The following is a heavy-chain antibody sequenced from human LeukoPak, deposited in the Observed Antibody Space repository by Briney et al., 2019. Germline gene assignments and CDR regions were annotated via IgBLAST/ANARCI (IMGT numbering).Heavy chain of an antibody. CDR1: GGSFSGYY. CDR2: INHSGST. V-gene: IGHV4-34*01. J-gene: IGHJ4*02. Sequence: SETLSLTCAVYGGSFSGYYWSWIRQPPGKGLEWIGEINHSGSTNYNPSLKSRVTMSVDTSKNQFSLKLSSVTAADTAVYYCARDNEAAARAYDYWGQGTLVTVPS. D-gene: IGHD6-13*01. CDR3: ARDNEAAARAYDY.